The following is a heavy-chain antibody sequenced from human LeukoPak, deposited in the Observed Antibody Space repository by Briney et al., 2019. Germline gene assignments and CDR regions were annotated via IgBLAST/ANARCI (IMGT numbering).Heavy chain of an antibody. V-gene: IGHV3-7*01. CDR3: ARGRVYMYNWFDP. J-gene: IGHJ5*02. Sequence: GGSLRLSCAASGFTFSSYWMSWVRQAPGKGLEWVANIKQDGSEKYYVDSVKGRFTISRDNAKNSLYLQMNSLRAEDTAVYYCARGRVYMYNWFDPWGQGTLVTVSS. CDR2: IKQDGSEK. D-gene: IGHD6-6*01. CDR1: GFTFSSYW.